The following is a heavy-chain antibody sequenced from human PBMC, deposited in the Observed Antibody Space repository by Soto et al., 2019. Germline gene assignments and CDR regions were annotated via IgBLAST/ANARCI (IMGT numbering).Heavy chain of an antibody. Sequence: GGSLRLSCAAPGFTFTNYAMGWVRQAPGKGLEWVSVVSSGGSTYYADSVTGRFTVSRDNSKNTLSLQMNSLRAEDTAVYYCAKRRGAGGHFDYWGQGALVTVSS. CDR3: AKRRGAGGHFDY. D-gene: IGHD2-15*01. CDR2: VSSGGST. J-gene: IGHJ4*02. CDR1: GFTFTNYA. V-gene: IGHV3-23*01.